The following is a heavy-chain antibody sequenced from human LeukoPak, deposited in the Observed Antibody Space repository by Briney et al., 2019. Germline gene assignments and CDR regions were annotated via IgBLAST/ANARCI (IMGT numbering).Heavy chain of an antibody. V-gene: IGHV3-74*01. CDR2: IHSDGSST. CDR1: GFTFSTYW. Sequence: GGSLRLSGVASGFTFSTYWMHWVRQAPGKGLVWVARIHSDGSSTTYADSVKGRFTISRDNAKNTLYLQMNSLRAEDTAVYYCARDIYSKSGDDYWGQGTLVTVSS. D-gene: IGHD6-13*01. CDR3: ARDIYSKSGDDY. J-gene: IGHJ4*02.